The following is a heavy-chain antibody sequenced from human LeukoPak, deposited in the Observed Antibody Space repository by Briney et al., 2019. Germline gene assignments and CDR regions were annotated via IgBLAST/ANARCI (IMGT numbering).Heavy chain of an antibody. Sequence: PSETLSLTCTVSGGSISSYYWSWIRQPPGKGLEWIGYIYYSGSTYYNPSLKSRVTISVDTSKNQFSLKLSSVTAADTAVYYCARMDTTVPEGFFYYGMDVWGQGTTVTVSS. V-gene: IGHV4-59*08. CDR2: IYYSGST. CDR1: GGSISSYY. CDR3: ARMDTTVPEGFFYYGMDV. J-gene: IGHJ6*02. D-gene: IGHD5-24*01.